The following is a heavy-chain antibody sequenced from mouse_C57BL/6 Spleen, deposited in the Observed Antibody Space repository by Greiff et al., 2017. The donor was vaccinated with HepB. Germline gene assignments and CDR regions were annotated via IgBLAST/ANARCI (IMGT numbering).Heavy chain of an antibody. CDR1: GYTFTDYE. J-gene: IGHJ2*01. CDR3: TRGRANWGY. D-gene: IGHD4-1*01. CDR2: IDPETGGT. Sequence: QVQLQQSGAELVRPGASVTLSCKASGYTFTDYEMHWVKQTPVHGLEWIGAIDPETGGTAYNQKFKGKAILTADKSSSTAYMELRSLTSEDSAVYYCTRGRANWGYWGQGTTLTVSS. V-gene: IGHV1-15*01.